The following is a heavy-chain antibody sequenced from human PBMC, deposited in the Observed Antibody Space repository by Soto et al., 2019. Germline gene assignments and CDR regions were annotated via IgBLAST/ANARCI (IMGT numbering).Heavy chain of an antibody. J-gene: IGHJ5*02. CDR1: GGTFSNFV. D-gene: IGHD3-10*01. Sequence: ASVKVSCKASGGTFSNFVISWVRQAPVQGLEWMGGNIPIFRTANYAQKFQGRVTIIADESTGTTYMELTSLRSEDTAVYYCARGRSTMVRGGTRRYNWFDPWGQGTLVNVSS. CDR3: ARGRSTMVRGGTRRYNWFDP. CDR2: NIPIFRTA. V-gene: IGHV1-69*13.